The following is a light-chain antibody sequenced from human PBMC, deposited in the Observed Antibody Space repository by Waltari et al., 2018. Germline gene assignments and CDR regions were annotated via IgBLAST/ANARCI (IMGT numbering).Light chain of an antibody. CDR2: WES. V-gene: IGKV4-1*01. CDR1: QSVLSSSNNRNY. Sequence: DIVLTQSPDSLAVSLGERATLQCWSSQSVLSSSNNRNYLGWYQQKPGQPPKLLSSWESTREVGVADRFRGSGSVTDVTLTISSLQAEDVALYYCQQCYTVPYTFGQGTKLELK. J-gene: IGKJ2*01. CDR3: QQCYTVPYT.